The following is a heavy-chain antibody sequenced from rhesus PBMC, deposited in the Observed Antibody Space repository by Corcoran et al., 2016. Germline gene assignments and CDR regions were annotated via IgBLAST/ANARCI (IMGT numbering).Heavy chain of an antibody. J-gene: IGHJ6*01. CDR3: TRDIRIAAGLSGLDS. V-gene: IGHV3-100*02. CDR1: GFTFSSYE. Sequence: DVQLVESGGGLVKPGGSLRLSCVASGFTFSSYEMHWVRQAPGKGLEWVSVISESGGTIYYADSVKGRFTISRDDAENSLFQQMNNLRAEDTAVYYCTRDIRIAAGLSGLDSLGQGVVVTVSS. D-gene: IGHD6-13*01. CDR2: ISESGGTI.